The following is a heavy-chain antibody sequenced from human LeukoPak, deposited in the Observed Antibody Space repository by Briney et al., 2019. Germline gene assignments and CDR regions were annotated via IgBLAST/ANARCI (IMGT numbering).Heavy chain of an antibody. V-gene: IGHV3-23*01. CDR3: AKAYYYDSSGYYNYYYYYYMDV. CDR2: ISGSGGST. Sequence: GGSLRLSCAASGFTFSSYAMSWVRQAPGKGLEWVSAISGSGGSTCYADSVKGRFTISRDNSKNTLYLQMNSLRAEDTAVYYCAKAYYYDSSGYYNYYYYYYMDVWGKGTTVTVSS. D-gene: IGHD3-22*01. CDR1: GFTFSSYA. J-gene: IGHJ6*03.